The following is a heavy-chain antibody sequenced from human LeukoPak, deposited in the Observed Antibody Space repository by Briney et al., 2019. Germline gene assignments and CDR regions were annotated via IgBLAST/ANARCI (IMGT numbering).Heavy chain of an antibody. CDR2: IYSGGST. CDR3: ARDRWELLSNSYHYCGLDV. CDR1: GFTVSSNY. D-gene: IGHD2-15*01. Sequence: GGSLRLSCAASGFTVSSNYMSWVRQAPGKGLEWVSVIYSGGSTYYADSVKGRFTISRDNAKNSLYLQMNSLRAEDTAVYYCARDRWELLSNSYHYCGLDVWGQGTTVTVSS. J-gene: IGHJ6*02. V-gene: IGHV3-53*01.